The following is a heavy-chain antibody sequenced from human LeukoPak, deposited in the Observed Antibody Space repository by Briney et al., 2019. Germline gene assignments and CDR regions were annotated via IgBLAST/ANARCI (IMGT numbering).Heavy chain of an antibody. CDR2: ISYDGSNK. J-gene: IGHJ4*02. CDR3: AKENGLLRLRVLDY. D-gene: IGHD5-12*01. Sequence: GGSLRLSCAASGFTFSSYGMHWVRQAPGKGLEWVAVISYDGSNKYYADSVKGRFTISRDNSKNTLYLQMNSLRAEDTAVYYLAKENGLLRLRVLDYWGQGTLVTVSS. V-gene: IGHV3-30*18. CDR1: GFTFSSYG.